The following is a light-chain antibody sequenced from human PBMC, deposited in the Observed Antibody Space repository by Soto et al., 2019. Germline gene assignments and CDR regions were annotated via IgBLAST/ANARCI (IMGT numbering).Light chain of an antibody. CDR3: QQYGSSPRYT. V-gene: IGKV3-20*01. Sequence: IVLTQSPGTLYLSPGERATLSCRARQSVSSSYLAWYQQKPGQAPRLLIYGATSRATGIPDRFSGSGSGTDFTLTISRLEPEDFAVYYCQQYGSSPRYTFGQGTKLEI. CDR2: GAT. CDR1: QSVSSSY. J-gene: IGKJ2*01.